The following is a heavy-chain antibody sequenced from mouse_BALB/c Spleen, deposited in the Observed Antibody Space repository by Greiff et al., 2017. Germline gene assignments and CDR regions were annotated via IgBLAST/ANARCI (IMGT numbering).Heavy chain of an antibody. J-gene: IGHJ1*01. D-gene: IGHD1-1*01. CDR3: ARGGSGSSYWYFDV. CDR2: ISSGSSTI. CDR1: GFTFSSFG. V-gene: IGHV5-17*02. Sequence: DVMLVESGGGLVQPGGSLKLSCAASGFTFSSFGMHWVRQAPEKGLEWVAYISSGSSTIYYADTVKGRFTISRDNPKNTLFLQMTSLRSEDTAMYYCARGGSGSSYWYFDVWGAGTTVTVSS.